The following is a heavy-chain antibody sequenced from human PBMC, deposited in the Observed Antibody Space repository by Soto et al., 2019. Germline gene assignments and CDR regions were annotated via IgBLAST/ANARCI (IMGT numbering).Heavy chain of an antibody. D-gene: IGHD4-17*01. CDR2: IIPIFGTA. CDR3: AREGYGGNSGGGAFDI. Sequence: RASVKVSCKASGGTFSSYAISWVRQAPGQGLEWMGGIIPIFGTANYAQKFQGRVTITADESTSTAYMELSSLRSEDTAVYYCAREGYGGNSGGGAFDIWGQGTMVTVSS. J-gene: IGHJ3*02. CDR1: GGTFSSYA. V-gene: IGHV1-69*13.